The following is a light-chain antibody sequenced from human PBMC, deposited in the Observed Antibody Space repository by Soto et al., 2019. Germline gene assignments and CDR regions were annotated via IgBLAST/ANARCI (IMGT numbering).Light chain of an antibody. CDR1: QSVSSSY. Sequence: EIVLTQSPGTLSLSPGERATLSCRASQSVSSSYLAWYQQKPGQAPRLLIYDASSRATGIPDRFSGSGSGTDFTLTISRLEPEDFAVYYCQQYGSSLYTFGQGTKLELK. J-gene: IGKJ2*01. CDR3: QQYGSSLYT. V-gene: IGKV3-20*01. CDR2: DAS.